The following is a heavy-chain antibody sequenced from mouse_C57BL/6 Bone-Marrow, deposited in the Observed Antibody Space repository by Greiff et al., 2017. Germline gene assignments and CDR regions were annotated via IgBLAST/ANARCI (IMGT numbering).Heavy chain of an antibody. CDR3: AREGIVRSFDY. D-gene: IGHD2-10*02. CDR2: IDPSDSYT. Sequence: VQLHQPGAELVMPGASVKLSCKASGYTFTSYWMHWVKQRPGQGLEWIGEIDPSDSYTNYNQKFKGKSTLTVDKSSSTAYMQLSSLTSEDSAVYYCAREGIVRSFDYWGQGTTLTVSS. CDR1: GYTFTSYW. V-gene: IGHV1-69*01. J-gene: IGHJ2*01.